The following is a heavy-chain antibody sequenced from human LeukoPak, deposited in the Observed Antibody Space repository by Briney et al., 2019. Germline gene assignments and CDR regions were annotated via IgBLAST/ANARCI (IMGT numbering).Heavy chain of an antibody. CDR3: AGELPSGA. CDR2: INSDGSST. D-gene: IGHD3-10*01. J-gene: IGHJ5*02. Sequence: GGSLRLSCAASGFTFDDYGMSWVRQAPGKGLVWVSRINSDGSSTNYADSVRGRFTISRDNAKNTLYLQMNSLRAEDTAVYYCAGELPSGAWGQGTLVTVSS. V-gene: IGHV3-74*01. CDR1: GFTFDDYG.